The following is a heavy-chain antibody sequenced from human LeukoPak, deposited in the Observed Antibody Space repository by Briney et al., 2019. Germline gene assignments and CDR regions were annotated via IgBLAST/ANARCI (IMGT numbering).Heavy chain of an antibody. J-gene: IGHJ4*02. CDR3: ARRRAHSWYYDSSGYYSGYFDY. D-gene: IGHD3-22*01. CDR1: GGSFSGYY. Sequence: PSETLSLTCAVYGGSFSGYYWSWIRQPPGKGLEWIGEINHSGSTNYNPSLKSRVTISVDTSKNQFSLKLSSVTAADTAVYYCARRRAHSWYYDSSGYYSGYFDYWGQGTLVTVSS. CDR2: INHSGST. V-gene: IGHV4-34*01.